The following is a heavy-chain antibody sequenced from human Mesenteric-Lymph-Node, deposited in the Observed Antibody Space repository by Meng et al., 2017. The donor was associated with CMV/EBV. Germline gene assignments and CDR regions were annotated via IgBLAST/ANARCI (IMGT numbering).Heavy chain of an antibody. D-gene: IGHD3-10*01. CDR3: ARGRGSGSSDY. J-gene: IGHJ4*02. V-gene: IGHV3-30*03. CDR2: ISYDGSNK. Sequence: GESLKISCAASGFTFSDYYMNWVRQAPGKGLEWVAVISYDGSNKYYADSVKGRSTISRDNSKNTLYLQMNSLRAEDTAVYYCARGRGSGSSDYWGQGTLVTVSS. CDR1: GFTFSDYY.